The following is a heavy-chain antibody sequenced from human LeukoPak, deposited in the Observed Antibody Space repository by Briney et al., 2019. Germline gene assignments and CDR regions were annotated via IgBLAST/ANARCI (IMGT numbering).Heavy chain of an antibody. J-gene: IGHJ3*01. CDR2: IYYSGST. V-gene: IGHV4-39*01. Sequence: PSETLSLTCTVSGGSISSSSYYWGWIRQPPGKGLEWIVSIYYSGSTYYNPSLKSRVTISVDTSKNQFSLKLSSVTAADTAVYYCARCNFFGSGTYHEGFFRSWGQGTMVTVSS. CDR3: ARCNFFGSGTYHEGFFRS. D-gene: IGHD3-10*01. CDR1: GGSISSSSYY.